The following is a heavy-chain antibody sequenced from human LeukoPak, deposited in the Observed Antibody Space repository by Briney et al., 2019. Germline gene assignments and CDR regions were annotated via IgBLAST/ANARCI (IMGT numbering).Heavy chain of an antibody. Sequence: NPGGSLRLSCAASGFTFSTYDMHWVRQVSGKGLEWVSSIGTIGDTFYPGSVKGRFTISRENAKNSLYLQMNGLRAGDTAVYYCARATVIGNAPVPGYMDVWGKGPRSPSP. CDR1: GFTFSTYD. CDR3: ARATVIGNAPVPGYMDV. J-gene: IGHJ6*03. D-gene: IGHD2-21*01. V-gene: IGHV3-13*01. CDR2: IGTIGDT.